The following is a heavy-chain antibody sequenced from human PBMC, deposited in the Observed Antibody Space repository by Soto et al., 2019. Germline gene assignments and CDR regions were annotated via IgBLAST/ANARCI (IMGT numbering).Heavy chain of an antibody. CDR2: IYYSGTT. J-gene: IGHJ4*02. CDR3: ARAEGEQWLVLFNY. Sequence: KPSETLSLTCTVSGGSIISGDYYWSWIRQPPGKGLEWIGYIYYSGTTYYNPSLKSRVTISLDTSKNQFSLKLNSVTAADTAVYYCARAEGEQWLVLFNYWGQGTLVTVSS. V-gene: IGHV4-30-4*01. CDR1: GGSIISGDYY. D-gene: IGHD6-19*01.